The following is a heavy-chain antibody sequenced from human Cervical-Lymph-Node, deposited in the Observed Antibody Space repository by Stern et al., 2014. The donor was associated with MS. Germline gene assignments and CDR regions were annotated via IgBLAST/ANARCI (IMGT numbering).Heavy chain of an antibody. CDR2: ILPIFGAA. D-gene: IGHD6-19*01. CDR3: ARGGYGSSGWDHYYYGMDV. Sequence: VQLVASGAEVKQPGSSVKVSCKASGGTFSSYAISWVRQAPGHGLEWMGGILPIFGAASCVQKFQGRFAIAADESTSAAYMELSSLRSEDTAVYYCARGGYGSSGWDHYYYGMDVWGQGTTVTVSS. V-gene: IGHV1-69*01. CDR1: GGTFSSYA. J-gene: IGHJ6*02.